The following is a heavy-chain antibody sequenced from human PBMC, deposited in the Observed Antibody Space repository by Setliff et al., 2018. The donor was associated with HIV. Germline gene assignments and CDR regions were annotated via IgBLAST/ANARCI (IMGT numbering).Heavy chain of an antibody. Sequence: SETLSLTCNVSRVSIGSARYYWAWIRQSPGNRLEWIGTIFYSGNTYYNPSLKDRAAIWIDTSKNQFSLRLTSVTAADTAVYYCTRRDVTTGMDSWGPGILVTVSS. D-gene: IGHD4-17*01. CDR1: RVSIGSARYY. CDR3: TRRDVTTGMDS. CDR2: IFYSGNT. J-gene: IGHJ4*02. V-gene: IGHV4-39*01.